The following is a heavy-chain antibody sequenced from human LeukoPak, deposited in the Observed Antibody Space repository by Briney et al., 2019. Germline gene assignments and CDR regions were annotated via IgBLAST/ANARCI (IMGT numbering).Heavy chain of an antibody. V-gene: IGHV3-66*01. Sequence: GGSLRLSCAASGFTVSSNYMTWVRQAPGKGLEWVSVIYSGGTTYYADSVKGRFTISRDNSKNTLYLQMNTLRAEDTAVYYCARDSDILASDAFDIWGQGTMVTVSS. D-gene: IGHD3-9*01. CDR3: ARDSDILASDAFDI. CDR1: GFTVSSNY. J-gene: IGHJ3*02. CDR2: IYSGGTT.